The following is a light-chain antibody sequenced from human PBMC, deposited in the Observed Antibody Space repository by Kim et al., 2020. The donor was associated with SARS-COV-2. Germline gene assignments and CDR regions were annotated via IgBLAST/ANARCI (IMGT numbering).Light chain of an antibody. Sequence: SYELTQPRSVYVYPRQTDSITCSGDKLGDKYACWYQQKPGQSPVLVIYQDTKRPSGIPERLSGSNSGNTATLTISGTQAMDEADYYCQACDSSSASWVFGGGTQLTFL. CDR3: QACDSSSASWV. V-gene: IGLV3-1*01. CDR2: QDT. J-gene: IGLJ3*02. CDR1: KLGDKY.